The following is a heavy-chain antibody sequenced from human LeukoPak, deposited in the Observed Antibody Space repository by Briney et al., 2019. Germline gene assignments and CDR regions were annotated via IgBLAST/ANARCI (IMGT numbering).Heavy chain of an antibody. J-gene: IGHJ6*03. V-gene: IGHV4-34*01. CDR1: GGSFSGYY. Sequence: PSETLSLTCAVYGGSFSGYYWSWIRQPPGKGLEWIGEINHSGSTNYNPSLKSRVTISVDTSKNQFSLKLSSVTAADMAVYYCARGSKLRSRYYYYYYYMDVWGKGTTVTVSS. CDR3: ARGSKLRSRYYYYYYYMDV. CDR2: INHSGST. D-gene: IGHD2-15*01.